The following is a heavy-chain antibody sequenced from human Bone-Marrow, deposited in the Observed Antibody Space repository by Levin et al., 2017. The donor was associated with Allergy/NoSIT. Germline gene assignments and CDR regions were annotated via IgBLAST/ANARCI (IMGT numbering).Heavy chain of an antibody. CDR1: GFTFSSYW. CDR2: IKQDGSEK. CDR3: ARHYGSGYYYYYYGMDG. V-gene: IGHV3-7*01. D-gene: IGHD3-10*01. Sequence: HPGGSLRLSCAASGFTFSSYWMSWVRQAPGKGLEWVANIKQDGSEKYYVDSVKGRFTISRDNAKNSLYLQMNSLRAEDTAVYYCARHYGSGYYYYYYGMDGWGQGTTVTVSS. J-gene: IGHJ6*02.